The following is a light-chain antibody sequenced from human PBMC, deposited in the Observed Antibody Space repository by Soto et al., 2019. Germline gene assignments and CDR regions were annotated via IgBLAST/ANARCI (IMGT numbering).Light chain of an antibody. V-gene: IGKV3-11*01. J-gene: IGKJ2*01. CDR2: DAS. CDR1: QSVSSY. Sequence: EIVLTQSPATLSLSPGERATLSCRASQSVSSYLAWYQQKPGQAPRLLIYDASNRATGVPARFSGSGSGTDSTLTISSLEPEDFAVYYCQQRNSWPPYTFGQGTKVEIK. CDR3: QQRNSWPPYT.